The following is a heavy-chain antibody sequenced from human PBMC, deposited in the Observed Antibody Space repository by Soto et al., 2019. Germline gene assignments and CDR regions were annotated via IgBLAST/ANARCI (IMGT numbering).Heavy chain of an antibody. D-gene: IGHD6-13*01. J-gene: IGHJ4*02. Sequence: GGSLRLSCAASGFTFSDYYMSWIRQAPGKGLEWVSYISSSGSTIYYADSVKGRFTISRDNAKNSLYLQMNSLRGEDTAVYSCAKDDPPRQQLDGRIDYWGQGTLVTVSS. CDR3: AKDDPPRQQLDGRIDY. CDR1: GFTFSDYY. CDR2: ISSSGSTI. V-gene: IGHV3-11*04.